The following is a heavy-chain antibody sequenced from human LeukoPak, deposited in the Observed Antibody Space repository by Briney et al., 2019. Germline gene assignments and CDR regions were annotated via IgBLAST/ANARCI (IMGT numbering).Heavy chain of an antibody. CDR3: ARGYYDSRDSSNPFDN. D-gene: IGHD3-22*01. CDR2: VHYSGRT. Sequence: PSETLSLTCTVSGDSISSSYWSWIRQPPGRGLEWIAYVHYSGRTNYNPSLNSRVTVSIDSSKNQFSLKVSSVTAADTAMYYCARGYYDSRDSSNPFDNWGQGTLVTVSS. V-gene: IGHV4-59*01. J-gene: IGHJ4*02. CDR1: GDSISSSY.